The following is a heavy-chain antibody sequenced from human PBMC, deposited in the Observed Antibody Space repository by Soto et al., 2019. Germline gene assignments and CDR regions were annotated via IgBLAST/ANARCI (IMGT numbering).Heavy chain of an antibody. V-gene: IGHV3-7*01. CDR1: GFTFSSYW. D-gene: IGHD6-13*01. Sequence: HPGGSLRLSCAASGFTFSSYWMSWVRQAPGKGLEWVANIKQDGSEKYYVDSVKGRFTISRDNAKNSLYLQMNSLRAEDTAVYYCARDVWEYSSSWYYFDYWGQGTPVTVSS. J-gene: IGHJ4*02. CDR3: ARDVWEYSSSWYYFDY. CDR2: IKQDGSEK.